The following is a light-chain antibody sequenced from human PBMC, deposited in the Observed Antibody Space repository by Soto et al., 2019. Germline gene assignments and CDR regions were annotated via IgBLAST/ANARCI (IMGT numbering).Light chain of an antibody. J-gene: IGKJ1*01. CDR3: QQYNNWPPWT. V-gene: IGKV3-15*01. CDR1: QSVSSN. Sequence: ELVMTQSPATLSVSPGERATLSCRPSQSVSSNLAWYQQKPGQAPRLLIYGASTRATGIPARFSGSGSGTEFTLTISSLQSEDFAVYYCQQYNNWPPWTFGQGTKVDIK. CDR2: GAS.